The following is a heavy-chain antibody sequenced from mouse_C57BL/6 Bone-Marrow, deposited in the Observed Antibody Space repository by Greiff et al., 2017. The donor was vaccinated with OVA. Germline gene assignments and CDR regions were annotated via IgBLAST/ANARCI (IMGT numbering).Heavy chain of an antibody. Sequence: VQGVESGAELARPGASVKLSCKASGYTFTSYGISWVKQRTGQGLEWIGEIYPRSGNTYYNEKFKGKATLTADKSSSTAYMELRSLTSEDSAVYFCARERDYGSSYPYWYFDVWGTGTTVTVSS. CDR3: ARERDYGSSYPYWYFDV. CDR1: GYTFTSYG. D-gene: IGHD1-1*01. CDR2: IYPRSGNT. V-gene: IGHV1-81*01. J-gene: IGHJ1*03.